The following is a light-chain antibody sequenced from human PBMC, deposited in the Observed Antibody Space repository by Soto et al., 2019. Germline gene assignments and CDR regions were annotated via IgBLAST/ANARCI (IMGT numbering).Light chain of an antibody. CDR3: QSYDSSLSGSYV. CDR2: GHK. Sequence: QSVLTQPPSISGAPGQRVTISCTGSSSNIGATYDVHWYQQLPGAAPKLLIYGHKNRPSGVPDRLSGSKSGTSASLTITGLQAEDEADYYCQSYDSSLSGSYVFGTGTKLTVL. CDR1: SSNIGATYD. V-gene: IGLV1-40*01. J-gene: IGLJ1*01.